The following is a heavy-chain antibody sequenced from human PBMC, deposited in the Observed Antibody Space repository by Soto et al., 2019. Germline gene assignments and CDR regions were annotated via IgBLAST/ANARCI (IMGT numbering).Heavy chain of an antibody. CDR2: ISGSGGST. CDR3: AKLRVVRDTQGNLDDY. CDR1: GFTFSSYA. Sequence: GGSLRLSCAASGFTFSSYAMSWVRQAPGKGLEWVSAISGSGGSTYYADSVKGRFTISRDNSKNTLYLQMNSLRAEDTAVYYCAKLRVVRDTQGNLDDYWGQGTLVTVSS. J-gene: IGHJ4*02. D-gene: IGHD6-6*01. V-gene: IGHV3-23*01.